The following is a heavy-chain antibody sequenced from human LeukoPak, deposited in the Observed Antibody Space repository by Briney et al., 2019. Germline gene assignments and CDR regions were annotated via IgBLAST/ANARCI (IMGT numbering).Heavy chain of an antibody. CDR2: IIPIFGTA. Sequence: GASVKVSCKASGGTFSSYAISWVRQAPGQGLEWMGGIIPIFGTANYAQKFQGRVTITADESTSTAHMELSSLRSEDTAVYYCASTSWSLWSIVVHPNWFDPWGQGTLVTVSS. CDR3: ASTSWSLWSIVVHPNWFDP. J-gene: IGHJ5*02. V-gene: IGHV1-69*13. D-gene: IGHD3-10*01. CDR1: GGTFSSYA.